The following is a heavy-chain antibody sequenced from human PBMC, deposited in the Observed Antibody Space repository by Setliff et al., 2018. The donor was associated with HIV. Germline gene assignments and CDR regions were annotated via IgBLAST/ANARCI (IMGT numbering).Heavy chain of an antibody. V-gene: IGHV3-48*02. D-gene: IGHD3-10*01. J-gene: IGHJ4*01. CDR3: ASFYGDYGY. Sequence: PGGSLRLSCATSGFTFDDYALHWVRQAPGKGLDWVAHIGSSNHGIHYTASVQGRFTVSRDNANNLLFLQMNNLRDEDTAVYYCASFYGDYGYWGHGTQVTVSS. CDR2: IGSSNHGI. CDR1: GFTFDDYA.